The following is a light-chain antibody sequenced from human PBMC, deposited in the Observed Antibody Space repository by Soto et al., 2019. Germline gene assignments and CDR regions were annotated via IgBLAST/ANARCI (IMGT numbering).Light chain of an antibody. Sequence: EIVLTQSPGTLSLSPGERATLSCGASQSVTSNYLAWYQQKPGQAPRLLIFGASIRVKGIPDRFIGSGSGTDFTLTISRLEPEDFAGYYCQHYATSLTTFGQGTKVEVK. V-gene: IGKV3-20*01. J-gene: IGKJ1*01. CDR1: QSVTSNY. CDR3: QHYATSLTT. CDR2: GAS.